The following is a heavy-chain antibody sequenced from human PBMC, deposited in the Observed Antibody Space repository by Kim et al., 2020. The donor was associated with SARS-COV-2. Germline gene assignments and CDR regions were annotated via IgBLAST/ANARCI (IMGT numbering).Heavy chain of an antibody. CDR3: ASRDYGSGSLFAWSPDY. CDR1: GGSVSSGSYY. Sequence: SETLSLTCTVSGGSVSSGSYYWSWIRQPPGKGLEWIGYIYYSGSTNYNPSLKSRVTISVDTSKNQFSLKLSSVTAADTAVYYCASRDYGSGSLFAWSPDYWGQGTLVTVSS. CDR2: IYYSGST. V-gene: IGHV4-61*01. J-gene: IGHJ4*02. D-gene: IGHD3-10*01.